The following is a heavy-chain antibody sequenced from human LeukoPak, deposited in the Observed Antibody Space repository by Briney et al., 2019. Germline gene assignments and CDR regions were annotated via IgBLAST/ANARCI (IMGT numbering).Heavy chain of an antibody. D-gene: IGHD4-17*01. CDR1: GGSISSYY. Sequence: SETLSLTCTVSGGSISSYYWSWIRQPAGKGLEWIGRIYTSGSTNYNPSLKSRVTISVDTSKNQFSLKLSSVTAADTAVYFCARGYGDYGVFDYWGQGTLVTVSS. CDR2: IYTSGST. J-gene: IGHJ4*02. V-gene: IGHV4-4*07. CDR3: ARGYGDYGVFDY.